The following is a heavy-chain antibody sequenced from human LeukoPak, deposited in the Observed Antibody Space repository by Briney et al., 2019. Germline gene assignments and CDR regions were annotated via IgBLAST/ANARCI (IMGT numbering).Heavy chain of an antibody. Sequence: PSETLSLTCTVSGGSISSYYWSWIRQPPGKGLEWIGYIYYSGSTNYNPSLKSRVTISVDTSKNQFSLKLSSVTAADTAVYYCVAMVRGVITFQHWGQGTLVTVSS. J-gene: IGHJ1*01. V-gene: IGHV4-59*08. CDR3: VAMVRGVITFQH. CDR2: IYYSGST. D-gene: IGHD3-10*01. CDR1: GGSISSYY.